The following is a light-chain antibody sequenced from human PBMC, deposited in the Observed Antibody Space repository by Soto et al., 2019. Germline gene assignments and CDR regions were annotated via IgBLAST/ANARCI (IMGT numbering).Light chain of an antibody. V-gene: IGKV3-11*01. CDR1: QSVSSF. CDR2: AAS. Sequence: EIVLTQSPATLSLSPGERATLSCRASQSVSSFLAWYQQKPGQAPRLLIYAASNRATGIPARFSGSGSGTDFTLTISSLEPEDFAVYYCQQYGSSPRTFGQGTKVDIK. J-gene: IGKJ1*01. CDR3: QQYGSSPRT.